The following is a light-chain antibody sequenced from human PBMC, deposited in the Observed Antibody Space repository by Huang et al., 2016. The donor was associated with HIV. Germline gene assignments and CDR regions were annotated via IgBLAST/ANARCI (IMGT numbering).Light chain of an antibody. CDR1: QSVSSN. Sequence: EIVMTQSPATLSVSPGERATLSCRASQSVSSNLAWYQQKPGQAPRLLIYGASTRATVIPARVSGSGSGTEFTLTISSLQSEDFAVYYCQQYNNWPPLTFGPGTKVDIK. CDR3: QQYNNWPPLT. J-gene: IGKJ3*01. V-gene: IGKV3-15*01. CDR2: GAS.